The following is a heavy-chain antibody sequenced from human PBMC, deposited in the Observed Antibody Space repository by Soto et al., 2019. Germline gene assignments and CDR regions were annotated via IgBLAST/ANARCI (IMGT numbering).Heavy chain of an antibody. CDR1: GFIFSNTW. D-gene: IGHD6-25*01. V-gene: IGHV3-15*07. CDR3: TADIPNISANYGMDV. Sequence: EEQLVESGGGLVEPGGSLRLSCAASGFIFSNTWINWVRQAPGKGLECVGRIKTKIEGGTTNYAAPVKGRCTVSGDDSKNTVYLHMNSLRTEDTDVYYCTADIPNISANYGMDVWGQGTTVTVSS. J-gene: IGHJ6*02. CDR2: IKTKIEGGTT.